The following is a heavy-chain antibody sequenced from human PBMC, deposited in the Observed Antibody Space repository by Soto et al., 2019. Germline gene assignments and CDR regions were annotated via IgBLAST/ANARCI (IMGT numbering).Heavy chain of an antibody. Sequence: QVQLVQSGAEVKKPGSSVKVSCKASRGTFSSYTFSWVRQAPGQGLEWMGRIIPILGVANYAQNFQGRVTITADKSTGTAYMELSSLRSEDTAVYYCARGQEWELPCYSWGQGTLVTVSS. D-gene: IGHD1-26*01. CDR2: IIPILGVA. CDR3: ARGQEWELPCYS. J-gene: IGHJ4*02. CDR1: RGTFSSYT. V-gene: IGHV1-69*02.